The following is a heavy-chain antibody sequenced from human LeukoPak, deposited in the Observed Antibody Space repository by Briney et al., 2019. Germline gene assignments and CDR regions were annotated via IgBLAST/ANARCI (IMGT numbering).Heavy chain of an antibody. CDR1: GFAFSSYA. J-gene: IGHJ4*02. D-gene: IGHD2-15*01. Sequence: PGGSLRLSCAASGFAFSSYAMTWVRQAPGKGLEWVSSISGSGAGTYYTDSVKGRFTISRDSSKNTLYLQMNSLRAEDTAVYYCAKGQAGYCSGGSCYPLDYWGQGTLVTVSS. CDR2: ISGSGAGT. CDR3: AKGQAGYCSGGSCYPLDY. V-gene: IGHV3-23*01.